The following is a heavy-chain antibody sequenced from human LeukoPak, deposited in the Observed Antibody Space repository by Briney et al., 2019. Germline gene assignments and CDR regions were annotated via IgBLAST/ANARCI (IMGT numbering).Heavy chain of an antibody. CDR3: ARGRGHGSGSYYNPRYWYFDL. CDR1: GGSFSGYC. CDR2: INHSGST. V-gene: IGHV4-34*01. D-gene: IGHD3-10*01. J-gene: IGHJ2*01. Sequence: SETLSLTCAVYGGSFSGYCWSWIRQPPGKGLEWIGEINHSGSTNYNPSLKSRVTISVDTSKNQFSLKLSSVTAADTAVYYCARGRGHGSGSYYNPRYWYFDLWGRGTLVTVSS.